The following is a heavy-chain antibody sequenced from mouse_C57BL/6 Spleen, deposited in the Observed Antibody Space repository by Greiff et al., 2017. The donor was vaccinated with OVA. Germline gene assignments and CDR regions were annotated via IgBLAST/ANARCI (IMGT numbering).Heavy chain of an antibody. CDR1: GYTFTGYC. Sequence: QVQLQQSGAELVRPGASVKLSCKASGYTFTGYCINWVKQRPGQGLEWIARIYPGSGNTYYNEQLKGKATLTADKSSSTAYMQLSSLTSEDSAVYFCARRSHYDLVAMAYWGQGTSVTVSS. CDR2: IYPGSGNT. D-gene: IGHD2-4*01. J-gene: IGHJ4*01. CDR3: ARRSHYDLVAMAY. V-gene: IGHV1-76*01.